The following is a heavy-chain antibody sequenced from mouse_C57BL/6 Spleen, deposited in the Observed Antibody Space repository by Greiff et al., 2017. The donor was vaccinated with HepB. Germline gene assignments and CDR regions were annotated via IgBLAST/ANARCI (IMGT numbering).Heavy chain of an antibody. J-gene: IGHJ4*01. CDR3: AREEGYDGAMDY. V-gene: IGHV1-76*01. CDR1: GYTFTDYY. D-gene: IGHD2-14*01. CDR2: IYPGSGNT. Sequence: VQLQQSGAELVRPGASVKLSCKASGYTFTDYYINWVKQRPGQGLEWIARIYPGSGNTYYNEKFKGKATLTAEKSSSTAYMQLSSLTSEDSAVYFCAREEGYDGAMDYWGQGTSVTVSS.